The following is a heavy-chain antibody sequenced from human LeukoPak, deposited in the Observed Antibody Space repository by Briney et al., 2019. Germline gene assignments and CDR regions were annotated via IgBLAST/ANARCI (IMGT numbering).Heavy chain of an antibody. J-gene: IGHJ5*02. V-gene: IGHV3-23*01. CDR1: GFTFSTYT. Sequence: PGGSLRLSCAASGFTFSTYTMRWVRQAPGKGLEWVSGISGNGVSRYYADSVEGRFTISRDNSKNTLYLQMNRMRDEATAIFYCAKDNEADLWSGYSTWGQGTLVTVSS. CDR3: AKDNEADLWSGYST. D-gene: IGHD3-3*01. CDR2: ISGNGVSR.